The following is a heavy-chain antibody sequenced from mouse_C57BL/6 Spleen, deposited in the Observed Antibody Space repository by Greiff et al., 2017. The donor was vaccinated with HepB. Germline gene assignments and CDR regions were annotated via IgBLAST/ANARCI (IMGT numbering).Heavy chain of an antibody. V-gene: IGHV1-72*01. Sequence: QVQLQQPGAELVKPGASVKLSCKASGYTFTSYWMHWVKQRPGRGLEWIGRIDPNSGGTKYNEKFKSKATLTVDKPSSTAYMQLSSLTSEDSAFYYCARSGTGYAMDYWGQGTSVTVSS. CDR3: ARSGTGYAMDY. CDR1: GYTFTSYW. D-gene: IGHD3-3*01. J-gene: IGHJ4*01. CDR2: IDPNSGGT.